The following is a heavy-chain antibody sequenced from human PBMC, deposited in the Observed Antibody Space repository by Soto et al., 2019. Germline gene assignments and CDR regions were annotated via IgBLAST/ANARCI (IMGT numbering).Heavy chain of an antibody. Sequence: GGSLRLSCAASGFTFSNAWMSWVRQAPGKGLEWVGRIKSKTDGGTTDYAAPVKGRFTISRDDSKNTLYLQMNSLKTEDTAVYYCTTLTVGYCSSTSCPPEMGGQGTLVTVSS. D-gene: IGHD2-2*01. J-gene: IGHJ4*02. V-gene: IGHV3-15*01. CDR3: TTLTVGYCSSTSCPPEM. CDR2: IKSKTDGGTT. CDR1: GFTFSNAW.